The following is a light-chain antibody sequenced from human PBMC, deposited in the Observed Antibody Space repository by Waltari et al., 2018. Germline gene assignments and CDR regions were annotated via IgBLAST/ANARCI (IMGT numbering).Light chain of an antibody. J-gene: IGKJ1*01. CDR1: QSVNSN. V-gene: IGKV3-15*01. Sequence: DIVMTQSPATLSVSPGERATRSCRASQSVNSNLAWYQQKPGQAPRLLIYGASTRATGIPARFSGSGSGTEFTLTISSMQSEDFAVYHCQQYNNWPPWTFGQGTKVEIK. CDR2: GAS. CDR3: QQYNNWPPWT.